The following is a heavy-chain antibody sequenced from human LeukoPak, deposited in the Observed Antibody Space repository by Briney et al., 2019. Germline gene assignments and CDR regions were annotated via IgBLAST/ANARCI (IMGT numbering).Heavy chain of an antibody. CDR1: GFTFSSYS. V-gene: IGHV3-21*04. Sequence: PGGSLRLSCAASGFTFSSYSMNWVRQAPGKGLEWVSSISSSSSYIYYADSVKGRFTISRDNAKNSLYLQMNSLRAEDTAVYYCAKDNRQWLVPCLAGWGQGTLVTVSS. CDR2: ISSSSSYI. D-gene: IGHD6-19*01. CDR3: AKDNRQWLVPCLAG. J-gene: IGHJ4*02.